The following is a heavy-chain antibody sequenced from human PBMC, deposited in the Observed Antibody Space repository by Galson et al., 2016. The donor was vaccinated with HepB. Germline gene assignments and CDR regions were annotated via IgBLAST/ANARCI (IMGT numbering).Heavy chain of an antibody. CDR3: ARLGTYDSSGYFPFYFDY. V-gene: IGHV5-51*01. CDR1: GYDFPRFW. J-gene: IGHJ4*02. Sequence: SGAEVKKPGESLKLSCKGSGYDFPRFWIGWVRQMPGRGLEWKGLLYPGDSDTRYIPSFEGQVTISVDKSTATASLQWSSLKASDTAMYYCARLGTYDSSGYFPFYFDYWGQATLVIVSS. D-gene: IGHD3-22*01. CDR2: LYPGDSDT.